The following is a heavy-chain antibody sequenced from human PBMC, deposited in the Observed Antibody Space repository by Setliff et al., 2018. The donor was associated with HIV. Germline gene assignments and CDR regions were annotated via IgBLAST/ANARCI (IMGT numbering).Heavy chain of an antibody. D-gene: IGHD1-20*01. CDR2: IIPMFGTA. CDR1: GGTFSSYG. V-gene: IGHV1-69*06. CDR3: AREVNPMRYSRQGGRFDP. Sequence: SVKVSCKASGGTFSSYGINWVRQAPGQGLEWMGGIIPMFGTANYAQKFQGRLTLSADKSTNTAYMELSSLGSEDTAIYFCAREVNPMRYSRQGGRFDPWGQGTLVTVSS. J-gene: IGHJ5*02.